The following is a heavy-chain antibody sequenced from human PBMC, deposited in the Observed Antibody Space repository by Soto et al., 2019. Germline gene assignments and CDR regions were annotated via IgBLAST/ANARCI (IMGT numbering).Heavy chain of an antibody. V-gene: IGHV4-59*01. Sequence: QVQLQESGPGLVRPSETLSLTCTVSGGSINSYFWSWIRQSPGKGLEWIGQIYYSGSTSYSPSLKSRVSISVDTSKNQFSLEVHSVTAADTAVYYCARAGTNMVQFDYWGQGTLVTVSS. CDR3: ARAGTNMVQFDY. J-gene: IGHJ4*02. CDR1: GGSINSYF. CDR2: IYYSGST. D-gene: IGHD3-10*01.